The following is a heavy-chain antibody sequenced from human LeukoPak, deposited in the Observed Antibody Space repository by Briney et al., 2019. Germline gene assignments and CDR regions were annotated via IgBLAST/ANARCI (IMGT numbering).Heavy chain of an antibody. CDR2: IYYSGST. J-gene: IGHJ4*02. V-gene: IGHV4-30-4*08. CDR1: GGSFSGYY. D-gene: IGHD3-9*01. Sequence: SETLSLTCAVYGGSFSGYYWSWIRQPPGKGLEWIGYIYYSGSTYYNPSLKSRVTISVDTSKNQFSLKLSSVTAADTAVYYCARGDRYYDILTGYYSVPYFDYWGQGTLVTVSS. CDR3: ARGDRYYDILTGYYSVPYFDY.